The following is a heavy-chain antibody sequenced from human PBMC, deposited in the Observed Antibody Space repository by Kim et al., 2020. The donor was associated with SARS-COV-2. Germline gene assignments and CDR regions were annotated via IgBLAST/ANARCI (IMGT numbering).Heavy chain of an antibody. CDR2: ISGSGGST. J-gene: IGHJ6*02. Sequence: GGSLRLSCAASGFTFSSYAMSWVRQAPGKGLEWVSAISGSGGSTYYADSVKGRFTISRDNSKNTLYLQMNSLRAEDTAGYYCAKDLYYGSGSYRGYYYYGMDVWGQGNTVTVSS. D-gene: IGHD3-10*01. CDR1: GFTFSSYA. CDR3: AKDLYYGSGSYRGYYYYGMDV. V-gene: IGHV3-23*01.